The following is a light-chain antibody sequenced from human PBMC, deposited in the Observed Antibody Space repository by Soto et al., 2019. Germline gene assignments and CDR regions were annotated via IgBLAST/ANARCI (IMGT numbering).Light chain of an antibody. CDR3: QQFYRYPWT. V-gene: IGKV1-5*03. Sequence: DIQMTQSPSTLSASVGDRVTITCRASQSVDTCLAWYQQKPGKAPHLLIYKASSLETGFPSRFSGSGSVTEFTLTISSLQAEDFASYYSQQFYRYPWTFGQGTKVEIK. CDR1: QSVDTC. CDR2: KAS. J-gene: IGKJ1*01.